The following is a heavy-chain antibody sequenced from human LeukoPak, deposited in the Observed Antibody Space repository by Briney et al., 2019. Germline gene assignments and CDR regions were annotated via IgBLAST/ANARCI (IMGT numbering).Heavy chain of an antibody. V-gene: IGHV3-21*01. J-gene: IGHJ4*02. D-gene: IGHD2-21*02. CDR2: ISSTSSYI. Sequence: GGSLRLSCAASGFSFSSYSMNWVRQAPGKGLEWVSSISSTSSYIYYAGSVKGRLTISRDNAKNSLYLQMNSLRAEDTAVYRCMVTHPQHYYFDYWGQGTLVTVPS. CDR3: MVTHPQHYYFDY. CDR1: GFSFSSYS.